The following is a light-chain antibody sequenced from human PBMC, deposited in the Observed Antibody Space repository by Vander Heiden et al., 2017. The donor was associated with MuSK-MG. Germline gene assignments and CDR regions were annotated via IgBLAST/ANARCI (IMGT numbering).Light chain of an antibody. J-gene: IGKJ4*01. CDR2: EAS. Sequence: DIQMTQSPSSLSASVGDRVTITCQANQDIDNYLNWYQQKPGKAPKLLIYEASNLETGVPSRFSGTGSGTYFTFTITSLHPEDAATYYCQQDGDIRPLTFGGGTKVEMK. V-gene: IGKV1-33*01. CDR3: QQDGDIRPLT. CDR1: QDIDNY.